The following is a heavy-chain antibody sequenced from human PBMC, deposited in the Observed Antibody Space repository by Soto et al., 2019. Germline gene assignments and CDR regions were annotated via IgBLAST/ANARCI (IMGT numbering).Heavy chain of an antibody. CDR2: INNAGST. V-gene: IGHV3-66*01. Sequence: PGGALRLSCAASGFDASVNFMTWVRQAPGMGLELVSTINNAGSTFYADSVNCSFTISGDNSKNTLYLQMNSLRVEDTAMYYCVRENYFYGMDVWGQGT. CDR1: GFDASVNF. CDR3: VRENYFYGMDV. J-gene: IGHJ6*02.